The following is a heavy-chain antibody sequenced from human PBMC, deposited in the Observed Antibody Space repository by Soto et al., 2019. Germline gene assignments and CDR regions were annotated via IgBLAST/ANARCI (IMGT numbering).Heavy chain of an antibody. CDR1: GDSISSSGDY. V-gene: IGHV4-39*01. CDR2: VYYGGST. D-gene: IGHD3-22*01. J-gene: IGHJ6*02. CDR3: AGGDYYHSSGYYFYYYTMDV. Sequence: SETLALTCTVSGDSISSSGDYWGWLRKPPGKGLEWIGNVYYGGSTYYNPSLKSRVTISVETSKSQFSLKLSSVTAADTAVYYCAGGDYYHSSGYYFYYYTMDVWGHGTTVTVSS.